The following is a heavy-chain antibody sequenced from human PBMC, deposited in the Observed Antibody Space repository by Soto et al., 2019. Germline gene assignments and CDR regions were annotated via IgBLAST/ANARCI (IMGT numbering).Heavy chain of an antibody. J-gene: IGHJ4*02. CDR1: GYTFTSYY. V-gene: IGHV1-46*01. CDR2: ISANGGST. Sequence: ASVKVSCKASGYTFTSYYMHWVRQAPGQGLEWMGMISANGGSTNYAQKFQGRVAMTRDTSTSTAYMELRSLRSDDTAVYYCARATVTTFGDYWGQGTLVTVYS. CDR3: ARATVTTFGDY. D-gene: IGHD4-17*01.